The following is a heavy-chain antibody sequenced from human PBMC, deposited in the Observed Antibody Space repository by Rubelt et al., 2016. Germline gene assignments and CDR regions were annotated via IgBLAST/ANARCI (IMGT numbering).Heavy chain of an antibody. V-gene: IGHV4-34*01. CDR2: INHSGHT. J-gene: IGHJ4*02. Sequence: QVQLQQWGAGLLKPSETLSLTCAVYGGSFSGYYWSWIRQPPGTGLEGVGGINHSGHTNSNPSLKSRVPITVATSKNQFTLTLSSLTAADAAVYYCARGLMIAAAGKVFDYWGQGTLVTVSS. CDR1: GGSFSGYY. CDR3: ARGLMIAAAGKVFDY. D-gene: IGHD6-13*01.